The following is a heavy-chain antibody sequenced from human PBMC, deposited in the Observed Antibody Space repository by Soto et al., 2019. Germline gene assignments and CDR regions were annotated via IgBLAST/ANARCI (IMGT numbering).Heavy chain of an antibody. CDR3: ARGKYCSGGSCERFDP. CDR2: IYHSGTA. J-gene: IGHJ5*02. V-gene: IGHV4-59*01. CDR1: DGSISTYF. Sequence: QVQLQESGPGLVQPSETLSITCTVSDGSISTYFWTWIRQPPGKGLEWIGHIYHSGTADYNPSLKSRVAMSVDTSKNQFSLNLTSVTAADTATYYCARGKYCSGGSCERFDPWGQGALVTVSS. D-gene: IGHD2-15*01.